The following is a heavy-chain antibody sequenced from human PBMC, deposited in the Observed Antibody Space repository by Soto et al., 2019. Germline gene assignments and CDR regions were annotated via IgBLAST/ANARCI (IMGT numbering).Heavy chain of an antibody. Sequence: GGSLRVPWAALGFSFGSYAMSLIRQAPGKGLEWVSSVTASGGGTYYADSVKGRFTISRDNSKDTLYLQMNTLRAEDTALYYCVKGSSGYYYEYWGQGTLVTVSS. J-gene: IGHJ4*02. D-gene: IGHD3-22*01. CDR1: GFSFGSYA. CDR3: VKGSSGYYYEY. V-gene: IGHV3-23*01. CDR2: VTASGGGT.